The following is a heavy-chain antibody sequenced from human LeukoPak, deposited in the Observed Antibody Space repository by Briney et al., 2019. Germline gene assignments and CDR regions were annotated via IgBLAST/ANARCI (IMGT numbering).Heavy chain of an antibody. CDR1: GFMFSSYG. J-gene: IGHJ4*02. Sequence: GGSLRLSCAASGFMFSSYGMHWVRQAPGKGLEWVAFIRYDGSNEYYADSVKGRFTISRDNSKNTVYLQMNSLRAEDTAVYYCAKVVNYYDSSGYFDYWGQGTLITVSS. CDR2: IRYDGSNE. D-gene: IGHD3-22*01. V-gene: IGHV3-30*02. CDR3: AKVVNYYDSSGYFDY.